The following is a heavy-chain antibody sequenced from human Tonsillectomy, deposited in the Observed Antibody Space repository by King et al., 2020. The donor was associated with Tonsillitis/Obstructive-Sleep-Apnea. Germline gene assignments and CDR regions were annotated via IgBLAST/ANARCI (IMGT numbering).Heavy chain of an antibody. Sequence: VQLVESGGGVVQPGRSLRLSCAASGFTFSSYGMHWVRQAPGKGLEWVAVISYDGSSIYYADSVKGRFTISRDKSKKTLYLQMNSLRVEDTAVYYCAKDKSFGVVTIAYDFYYYGMDVWGPGTTVTVSS. V-gene: IGHV3-30*18. CDR1: GFTFSSYG. J-gene: IGHJ6*02. CDR2: ISYDGSSI. D-gene: IGHD3-3*01. CDR3: AKDKSFGVVTIAYDFYYYGMDV.